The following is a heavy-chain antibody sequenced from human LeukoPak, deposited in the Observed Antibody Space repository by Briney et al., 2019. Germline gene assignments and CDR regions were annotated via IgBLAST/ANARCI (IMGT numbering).Heavy chain of an antibody. CDR1: GFTFSGFA. V-gene: IGHV3-23*01. J-gene: IGHJ4*02. CDR2: ISRRDEST. CDR3: AKDYAVGSIDY. Sequence: GGSLRLSCAASGFTFSGFAMSWIRQAPGKGLEWVSSISRRDESTFYADSVRGRFTISRDNSKNTVSLQMENLRAEDTALYYCAKDYAVGSIDYWGQGTLVTVSS. D-gene: IGHD3-16*01.